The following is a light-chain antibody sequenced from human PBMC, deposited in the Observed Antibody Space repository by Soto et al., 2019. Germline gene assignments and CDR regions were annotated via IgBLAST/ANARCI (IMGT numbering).Light chain of an antibody. CDR1: QSVSSSY. Sequence: EIVLTQSPGTLSLSPGERATLSCRASQSVSSSYLAWYQQKPGQAPRLLIYGASTTATGIPARFSGSGSGTEFTLTISSLQSEDFAVYNCQQYNKWPATFGQGTRLEIK. CDR2: GAS. V-gene: IGKV3-15*01. CDR3: QQYNKWPAT. J-gene: IGKJ5*01.